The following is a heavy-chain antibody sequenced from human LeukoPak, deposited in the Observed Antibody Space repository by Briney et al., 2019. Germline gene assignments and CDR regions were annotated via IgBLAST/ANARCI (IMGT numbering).Heavy chain of an antibody. CDR1: GYTFTSYY. CDR2: INPSGGST. Sequence: GASVKVSCKASGYTFTSYYMHWVRQAPGQGLEWMGIINPSGGSTSYAQKFQGRVTMTRDMSTSTVYMELSSLRSEDTAVYYCARDVKACTNGVCPNLDDYWGQGTLVTVSS. V-gene: IGHV1-46*01. J-gene: IGHJ4*02. D-gene: IGHD2-8*01. CDR3: ARDVKACTNGVCPNLDDY.